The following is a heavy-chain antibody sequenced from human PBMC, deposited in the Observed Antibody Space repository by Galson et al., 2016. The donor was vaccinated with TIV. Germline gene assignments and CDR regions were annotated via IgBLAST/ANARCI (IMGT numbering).Heavy chain of an antibody. Sequence: SLRLSCAASGFTVSDNYMTWIRQAPGEGLEWVSIIYSGGNTLYADSVKGRFTISRDDSKNTLYLQMNSLRPEDTAVYYCARERRYCGNECYLRYYYGMDVWGQGTTVTVS. CDR3: ARERRYCGNECYLRYYYGMDV. J-gene: IGHJ6*02. CDR2: IYSGGNT. CDR1: GFTVSDNY. D-gene: IGHD2-21*01. V-gene: IGHV3-66*02.